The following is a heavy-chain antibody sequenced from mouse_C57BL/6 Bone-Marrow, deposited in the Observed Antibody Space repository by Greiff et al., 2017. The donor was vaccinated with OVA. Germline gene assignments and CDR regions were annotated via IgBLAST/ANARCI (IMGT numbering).Heavy chain of an antibody. CDR3: ARSIYYGYDWYFDV. CDR2: ISDGGRYT. D-gene: IGHD2-2*01. V-gene: IGHV5-4*03. CDR1: GFTFSSYA. Sequence: EVKLQESGGGLVKPGGSLKLSCAASGFTFSSYAMSWVRQTPEKRLAWVATISDGGRYTYYPDNVKGRFTISRDNAKNNLYLQRSHLKSEDTAMYYCARSIYYGYDWYFDVWGTGTTVTVAS. J-gene: IGHJ1*03.